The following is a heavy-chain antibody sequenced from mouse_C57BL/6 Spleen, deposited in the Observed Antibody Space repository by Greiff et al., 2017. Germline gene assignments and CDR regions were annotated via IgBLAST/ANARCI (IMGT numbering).Heavy chain of an antibody. CDR3: SRVYSNYVDAMDY. J-gene: IGHJ4*01. CDR1: GFSLTSYG. Sequence: QVQLKESGPGLVQPSQSLSITCTVSGFSLTSYGVPWVRQSPGKGLEWLGVIWSGGSTDYNAAFISRLSISKDNSKSQVFFKMNSLQADDTAIDYCSRVYSNYVDAMDYWGQGTSVTVSS. CDR2: IWSGGST. V-gene: IGHV2-2*01. D-gene: IGHD2-5*01.